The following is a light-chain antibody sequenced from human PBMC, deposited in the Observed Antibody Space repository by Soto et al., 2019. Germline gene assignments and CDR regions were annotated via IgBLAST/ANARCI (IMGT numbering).Light chain of an antibody. J-gene: IGKJ1*01. CDR2: DDS. CDR3: QQSYRTPRT. V-gene: IGKV1-5*01. CDR1: QSIRRR. Sequence: DIHMTQFPSTLSASVGDRVIITCRASQSIRRRLAWYRQRPGRAPEVLIWDDSTLQRGAPSRFSGSGSGTEFTLTISGLQPEDFATYYCQQSYRTPRTFXQGTKADIK.